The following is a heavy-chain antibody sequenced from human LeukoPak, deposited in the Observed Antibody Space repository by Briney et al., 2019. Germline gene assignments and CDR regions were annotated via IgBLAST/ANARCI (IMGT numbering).Heavy chain of an antibody. CDR2: ISSSSSYI. CDR1: GFTFSSYS. Sequence: GGSLRLSCAASGFTFSSYSMNWVRQAPGKGLEWVSSISSSSSYIYYADSVKGRFTTSRDNAKNSLYLQMNSLRAEDTAVYYCARACSGGSCYHFDYWGQGTLVTVSP. V-gene: IGHV3-21*01. CDR3: ARACSGGSCYHFDY. J-gene: IGHJ4*02. D-gene: IGHD2-15*01.